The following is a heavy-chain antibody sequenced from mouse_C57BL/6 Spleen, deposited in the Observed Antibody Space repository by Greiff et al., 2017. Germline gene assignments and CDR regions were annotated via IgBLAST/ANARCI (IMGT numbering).Heavy chain of an antibody. Sequence: EVMLVESGGGLVKPGGSLKLSCAASGFTFSDYGMHWVRQAPEKGLEWVAYISSGSSTIYYADTVKGRFTISRDNAKNTLFLQMTSLRSEDTAMYYCARERRGYYAMDYWGQGTSVTVSS. V-gene: IGHV5-17*01. CDR3: ARERRGYYAMDY. CDR2: ISSGSSTI. J-gene: IGHJ4*01. CDR1: GFTFSDYG.